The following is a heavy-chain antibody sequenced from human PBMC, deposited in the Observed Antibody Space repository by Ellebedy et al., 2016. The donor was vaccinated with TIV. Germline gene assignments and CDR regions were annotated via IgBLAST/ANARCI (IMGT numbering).Heavy chain of an antibody. D-gene: IGHD6-19*01. CDR2: INPNSGGT. Sequence: ASVKVSCKGSGYTLTELSMHWVRQAPGKGLEWMGWINPNSGGTTYAQKFQGRVTMTRDTSISTAYMELSRLRSDDTAVYYCARGLAVAGTSHYWGQGTLVTVSS. V-gene: IGHV1-2*02. CDR1: GYTLTELS. CDR3: ARGLAVAGTSHY. J-gene: IGHJ4*02.